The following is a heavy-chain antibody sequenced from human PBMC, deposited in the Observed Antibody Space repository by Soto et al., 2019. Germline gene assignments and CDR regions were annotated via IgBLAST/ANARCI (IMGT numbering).Heavy chain of an antibody. V-gene: IGHV3-21*01. CDR3: ARVGGGYQLLHGFDI. CDR2: ISSSRSYI. Sequence: GGSLRLSCAASGFTFSSYSMNWVRQAPGKGLEWVSSISSSRSYIYYADSVKGRFTISRDNAKNSLYLQMNSLRAEDTAVYYCARVGGGYQLLHGFDIWGQGTMVTVSS. CDR1: GFTFSSYS. D-gene: IGHD2-2*01. J-gene: IGHJ3*02.